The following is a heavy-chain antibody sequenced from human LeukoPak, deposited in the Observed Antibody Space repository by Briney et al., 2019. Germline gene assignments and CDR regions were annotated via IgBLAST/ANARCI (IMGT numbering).Heavy chain of an antibody. CDR1: GGTFGSYA. V-gene: IGHV1-69*05. CDR3: ARGPYDILTGPNFDP. D-gene: IGHD3-9*01. Sequence: GSSVKVSCKASGGTFGSYAISWVRQAPGQGLEWMGRIIPIFGTANYAQKFQGRVTITTDESTSTAYMELSSLRSEDTAVYYCARGPYDILTGPNFDPWGQGTLVTVSS. CDR2: IIPIFGTA. J-gene: IGHJ5*02.